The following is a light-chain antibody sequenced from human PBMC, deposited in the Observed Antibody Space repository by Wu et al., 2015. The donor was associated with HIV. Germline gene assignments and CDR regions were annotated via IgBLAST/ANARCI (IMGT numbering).Light chain of an antibody. CDR1: QGISSY. CDR3: LQYNSFSRT. V-gene: IGKV1-9*01. Sequence: IQLTQSPSSLSASVGDRVTITCRASQGISSYLAWYQQKPGKAPKLLIYAASTLQSGVPSRFSGSGSGTEFTLTISSLQPDDFATYFCLQYNSFSRTFGQGTKVEIK. J-gene: IGKJ1*01. CDR2: AAS.